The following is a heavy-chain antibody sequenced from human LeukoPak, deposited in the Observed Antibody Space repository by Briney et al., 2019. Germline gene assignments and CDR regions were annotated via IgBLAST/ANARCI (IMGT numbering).Heavy chain of an antibody. CDR3: ARVLAVAGLNWFDP. CDR1: GGSISSYY. J-gene: IGHJ5*02. CDR2: IYYSGST. Sequence: SETLSLTCTVSGGSISSYYWSWIRQPPGKGLEWIGYIYYSGSTNYNPSLKSRVTISVDTSKNQFSLKLSSVTAADTAVYYCARVLAVAGLNWFDPWGQGTLVTVSS. V-gene: IGHV4-59*01. D-gene: IGHD6-19*01.